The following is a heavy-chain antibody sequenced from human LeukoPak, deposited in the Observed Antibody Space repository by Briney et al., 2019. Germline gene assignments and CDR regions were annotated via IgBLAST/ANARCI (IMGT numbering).Heavy chain of an antibody. Sequence: SETLSLTCAVYGGSFSGYYWSWIRQPPGKGLEWIGEINHSGGTNYNPSLKSRVTISVDTSKNQFSLKLSSVTAADTAVYYCARLMTTVGGFDYWGQGTLVTVSS. CDR1: GGSFSGYY. D-gene: IGHD4-11*01. CDR2: INHSGGT. CDR3: ARLMTTVGGFDY. J-gene: IGHJ4*02. V-gene: IGHV4-34*01.